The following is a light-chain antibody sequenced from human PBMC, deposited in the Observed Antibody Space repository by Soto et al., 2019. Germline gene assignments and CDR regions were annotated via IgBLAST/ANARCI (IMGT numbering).Light chain of an antibody. Sequence: QSVLTQPPSASGTPGQRVSISCSGSDSNIGDNAVNWFQQLPGTAPKLLIYSNRQRPSGVPDRFSGSKAGTSASLAISGLQYEDEAVYFCATWDDSLNGRVFGGGTKFTVL. CDR2: SNR. V-gene: IGLV1-44*01. CDR3: ATWDDSLNGRV. CDR1: DSNIGDNA. J-gene: IGLJ3*02.